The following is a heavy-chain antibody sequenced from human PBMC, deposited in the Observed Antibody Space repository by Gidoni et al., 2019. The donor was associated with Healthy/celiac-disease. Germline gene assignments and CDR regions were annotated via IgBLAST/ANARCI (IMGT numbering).Heavy chain of an antibody. Sequence: QVQLVESGGGVVQPGRSLRLSCAASGFTFSSYAMHWVRQAPGKGLEWVAVISYDGSNKYYADSVKGRFTISRDNSKNTLYLQMNSLRAEDTAVYYCAKATWDYDSSGYHPWFDPWGQGTLVTVSS. V-gene: IGHV3-30*04. CDR2: ISYDGSNK. D-gene: IGHD3-22*01. CDR3: AKATWDYDSSGYHPWFDP. J-gene: IGHJ5*02. CDR1: GFTFSSYA.